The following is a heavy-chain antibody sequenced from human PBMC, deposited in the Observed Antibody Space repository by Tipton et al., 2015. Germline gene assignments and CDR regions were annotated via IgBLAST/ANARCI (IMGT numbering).Heavy chain of an antibody. CDR1: GFTSSFFW. D-gene: IGHD6-13*01. CDR3: AKSSSWTPFAY. J-gene: IGHJ4*02. Sequence: SGFTSSFFWMHWVRQAPGKGLEWVSRINTDGSATNYADSVKGRFTISRDNSKNTLYLQMNSLRAEDTAVYYCAKSSSWTPFAYWGQGTLVTVSS. V-gene: IGHV3-74*01. CDR2: INTDGSAT.